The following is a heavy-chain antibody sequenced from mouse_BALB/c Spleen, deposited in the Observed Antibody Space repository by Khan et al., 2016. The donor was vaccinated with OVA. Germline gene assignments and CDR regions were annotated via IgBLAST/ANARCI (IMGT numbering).Heavy chain of an antibody. D-gene: IGHD1-1*01. V-gene: IGHV3-2*02. CDR2: ISYSGRT. Sequence: EVQLQELGPGLVKPSQSLSLTCTVTVYSITSDYAWNWIRQFPGNKLDWMGYISYSGRTSHNPSPKSRISITRDTSKTQFFLQLNSVTTQVTATYYSARSVTITTVVATDFDYWGQGTTLTVSS. J-gene: IGHJ2*01. CDR3: ARSVTITTVVATDFDY. CDR1: VYSITSDYA.